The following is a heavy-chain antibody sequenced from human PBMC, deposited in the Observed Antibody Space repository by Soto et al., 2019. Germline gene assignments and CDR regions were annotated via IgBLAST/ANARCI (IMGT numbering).Heavy chain of an antibody. J-gene: IGHJ4*02. CDR3: ARQVPPRVAGSDYFDY. V-gene: IGHV4-39*01. Sequence: PSETLTLTCTVSGGSISSSSYYWGWIRQPPGKGLEWIGSIYYSGSTYYNPSLKSRVTISVDTSKNQFSLKLSSVTAADTAVYYCARQVPPRVAGSDYFDYWGQGTLVTVSS. CDR2: IYYSGST. D-gene: IGHD6-19*01. CDR1: GGSISSSSYY.